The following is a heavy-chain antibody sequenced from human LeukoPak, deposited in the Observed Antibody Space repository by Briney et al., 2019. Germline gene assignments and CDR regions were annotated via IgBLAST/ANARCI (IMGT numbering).Heavy chain of an antibody. CDR2: IWYDGSNK. V-gene: IGHV3-33*01. CDR1: GFTFSNYG. D-gene: IGHD3-10*01. Sequence: GRSLRLSCAASGFTFSNYGMHWVRQAPGKGLEWVAVIWYDGSNKYYADSVKGRFAISRDDSKNTLYLEMNSLRANDTAVYHCARGAGTGSKYDHWGQGTLVTVSS. J-gene: IGHJ4*02. CDR3: ARGAGTGSKYDH.